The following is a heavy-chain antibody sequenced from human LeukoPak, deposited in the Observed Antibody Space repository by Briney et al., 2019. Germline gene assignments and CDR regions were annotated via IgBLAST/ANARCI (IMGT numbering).Heavy chain of an antibody. CDR3: AKDGQRGFDYSNSLEH. V-gene: IGHV3-33*06. D-gene: IGHD4-11*01. J-gene: IGHJ4*02. Sequence: GGSMRLSCEASGFIFSHYAMHWVRQAPGKGLEWVAVIWSDGTNQYYADSVKGRFTISRDDFRKTVSLEMNSLGVEDTAVYYCAKDGQRGFDYSNSLEHWGQGSLVTVSS. CDR2: IWSDGTNQ. CDR1: GFIFSHYA.